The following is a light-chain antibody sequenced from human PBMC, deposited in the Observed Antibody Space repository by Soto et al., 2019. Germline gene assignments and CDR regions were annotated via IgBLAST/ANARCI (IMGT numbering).Light chain of an antibody. Sequence: DIPMTQSPPSLSASVGDRVTITCRASQSTNNYLNWYQQKPGKAPKLLMFAASSLHSDVPSRFSGSGSGTDFTLTISSLQPEDFATYFCQQSYSSPWTFGQGTKVEIK. V-gene: IGKV1-39*01. J-gene: IGKJ1*01. CDR1: QSTNNY. CDR3: QQSYSSPWT. CDR2: AAS.